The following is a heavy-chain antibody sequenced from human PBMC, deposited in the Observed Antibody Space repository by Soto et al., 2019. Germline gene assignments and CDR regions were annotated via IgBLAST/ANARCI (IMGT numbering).Heavy chain of an antibody. J-gene: IGHJ4*02. CDR2: IDPSDSYT. Sequence: GESLKISCKGSGYSFTSYWISWVRQMPGKGLEWMGRIDPSDSYTNYSPSFQGHVTISADKSISTAYLQWTSLKASDTAMYYCARMGYDSSGYLAYWGQGTLVTVSS. D-gene: IGHD3-22*01. CDR3: ARMGYDSSGYLAY. V-gene: IGHV5-10-1*01. CDR1: GYSFTSYW.